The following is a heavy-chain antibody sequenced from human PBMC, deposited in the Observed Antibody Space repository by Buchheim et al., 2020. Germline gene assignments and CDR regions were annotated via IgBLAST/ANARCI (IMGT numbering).Heavy chain of an antibody. CDR1: GFTFSSYW. CDR3: ARRKCSSTSCPTEFDY. Sequence: EVQLVESGGGLVQPGGSLRLSCAASGFTFSSYWMSWVRQAPGKGLEWVANIKQDGSEKYYVDSVKGRFTISRDNAKNSLYLQMNSLRAKDTAVYYCARRKCSSTSCPTEFDYWGQGTL. D-gene: IGHD2-2*01. V-gene: IGHV3-7*03. J-gene: IGHJ4*02. CDR2: IKQDGSEK.